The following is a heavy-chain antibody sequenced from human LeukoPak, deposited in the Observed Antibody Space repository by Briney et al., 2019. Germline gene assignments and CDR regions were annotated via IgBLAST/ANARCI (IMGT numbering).Heavy chain of an antibody. Sequence: GGSLRLSCAASGFTFSSYSMNWVHQAPGKGLEWVSYISSSSSTIYYADSVKGRFTISRDNAKNSLYLQMNSLRAEDTAVYYCARVRDTMVRGVNDYWGQGTLVTVSS. CDR2: ISSSSSTI. V-gene: IGHV3-48*01. CDR3: ARVRDTMVRGVNDY. D-gene: IGHD3-10*01. J-gene: IGHJ4*02. CDR1: GFTFSSYS.